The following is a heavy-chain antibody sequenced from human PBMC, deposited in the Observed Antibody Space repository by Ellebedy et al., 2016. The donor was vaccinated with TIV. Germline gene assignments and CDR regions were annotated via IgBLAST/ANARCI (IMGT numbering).Heavy chain of an antibody. CDR1: GGSISSYY. D-gene: IGHD2-15*01. J-gene: IGHJ5*02. V-gene: IGHV4-59*01. CDR3: ARDQYGSGGKNWFDP. Sequence: MPSETLSLTCTVSGGSISSYYWSWIRQPPGKGLEWIGYIYYSGSTNYNPSLKSRVTISVDTSKNQFSLKLSSVTAAETAVYYCARDQYGSGGKNWFDPWGQGTLVTVSS. CDR2: IYYSGST.